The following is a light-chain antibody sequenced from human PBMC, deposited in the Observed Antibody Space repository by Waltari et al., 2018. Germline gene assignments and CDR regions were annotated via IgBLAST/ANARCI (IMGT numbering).Light chain of an antibody. CDR3: QQYYSTPLT. V-gene: IGKV4-1*01. CDR1: RSVLYSSNNKNY. CDR2: WAS. Sequence: DIVMTQSPDSLAVSLGESATINCKSSRSVLYSSNNKNYLAWYQQKPGQPPKLLIYWASTRESGVPDRFSGSGSGTDFTLTISSLQVEDVAVYYCQQYYSTPLTFGGGTKVEIK. J-gene: IGKJ4*01.